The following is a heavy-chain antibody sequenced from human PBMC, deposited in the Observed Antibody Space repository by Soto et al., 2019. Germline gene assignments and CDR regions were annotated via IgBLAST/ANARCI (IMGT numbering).Heavy chain of an antibody. J-gene: IGHJ5*01. D-gene: IGHD1-26*01. V-gene: IGHV1-69*13. CDR1: GCTFSSYA. CDR2: IIPIFGTA. CDR3: ASSPQRLFRQWELPSFDS. Sequence: SVKVSCKASGCTFSSYASSLVRQAPGQGLEWMGGIIPIFGTANYAQKFQGRVTITADESTSTAYMELSSLRSEDTAVYYCASSPQRLFRQWELPSFDSWGQGTLVTVSS.